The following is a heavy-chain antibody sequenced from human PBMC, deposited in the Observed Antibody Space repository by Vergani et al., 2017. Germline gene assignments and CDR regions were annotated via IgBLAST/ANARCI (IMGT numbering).Heavy chain of an antibody. Sequence: VQLVESGGGVVQPGRSLRLSCAASGFTFSSYAMHWVRQAPGKGLEWVSLISWDGGSTYYADSVKGRFTISRDNSKNSLYLQMNSLRTEDTALYYCAKDMGQLEPSIDIWGQGTMVTVSS. CDR1: GFTFSSYA. D-gene: IGHD1-1*01. CDR3: AKDMGQLEPSIDI. V-gene: IGHV3-43*01. J-gene: IGHJ3*02. CDR2: ISWDGGST.